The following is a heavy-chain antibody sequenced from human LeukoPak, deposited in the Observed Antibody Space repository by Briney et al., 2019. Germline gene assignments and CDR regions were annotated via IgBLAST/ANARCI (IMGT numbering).Heavy chain of an antibody. J-gene: IGHJ4*02. Sequence: GWSLRLSCAASGFSFSSHAMHWVRQAPGKGLEWLAFVSYDGKINSHADFVKGRFIISRDNCKNTLYLQMNSLRAEDTAVYFCARDLSRTYTVDYWGQGTLVTVSS. CDR1: GFSFSSHA. V-gene: IGHV3-30*01. CDR3: ARDLSRTYTVDY. D-gene: IGHD2-2*02. CDR2: VSYDGKIN.